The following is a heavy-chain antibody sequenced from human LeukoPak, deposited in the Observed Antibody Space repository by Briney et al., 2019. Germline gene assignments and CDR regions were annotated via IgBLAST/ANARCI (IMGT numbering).Heavy chain of an antibody. Sequence: GGSLRLSCVGSGLTFSGFELNWVRQAPGKGLEWVSYIKSDGSLKTYADAVKGRFAISRDNAKNSLYLQMNSLRAEDTAVYYCARRFRDWGQGIVVTVSS. V-gene: IGHV3-48*03. CDR2: IKSDGSLK. CDR3: ARRFRD. CDR1: GLTFSGFE. J-gene: IGHJ4*02.